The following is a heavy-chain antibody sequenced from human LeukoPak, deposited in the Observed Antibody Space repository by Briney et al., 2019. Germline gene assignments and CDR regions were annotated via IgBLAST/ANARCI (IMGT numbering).Heavy chain of an antibody. CDR3: AKASREYSSTWYY. V-gene: IGHV3-23*01. CDR1: GYTFNNYV. D-gene: IGHD6-13*01. J-gene: IGHJ4*02. Sequence: GGCLRLSCAASGYTFNNYVMSWVRQALGKGREWVSSVSGTGDSTYYADSVKGRFTISRDNFKNRLYLQMNSLRDDDTAVYYCAKASREYSSTWYYWGQGTLVTVSS. CDR2: VSGTGDST.